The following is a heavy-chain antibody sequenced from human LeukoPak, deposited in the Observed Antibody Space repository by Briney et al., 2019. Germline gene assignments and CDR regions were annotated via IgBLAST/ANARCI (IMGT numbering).Heavy chain of an antibody. V-gene: IGHV4-31*03. Sequence: SQTLSLTCTVSGDSISSGGYYWSWIRQHPGKGLEWIGYIYYSGSTYYNPSLKSRVTISADTSENQFSLKMTSVTAADTAVYYCAREVGAASDSFDYWGQGTLVTVSS. J-gene: IGHJ4*02. CDR3: AREVGAASDSFDY. CDR1: GDSISSGGYY. CDR2: IYYSGST. D-gene: IGHD1-26*01.